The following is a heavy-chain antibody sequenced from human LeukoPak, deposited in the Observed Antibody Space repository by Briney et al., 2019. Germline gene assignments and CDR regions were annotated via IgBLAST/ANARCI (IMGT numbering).Heavy chain of an antibody. V-gene: IGHV3-48*02. D-gene: IGHD3-10*01. Sequence: GGSLRLPCAASGFTFSSYSMNWVRQAPGKGLEWVSYISSSSSTIYYADSVKGRFTISRDNAKNSLYLQMNSLRDEDTAVYYCARRNYYGSGSLGRPFDYWGQGTLVTVSS. J-gene: IGHJ4*02. CDR3: ARRNYYGSGSLGRPFDY. CDR2: ISSSSSTI. CDR1: GFTFSSYS.